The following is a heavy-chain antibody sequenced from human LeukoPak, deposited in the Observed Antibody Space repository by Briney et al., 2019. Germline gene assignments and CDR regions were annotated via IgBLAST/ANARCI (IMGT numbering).Heavy chain of an antibody. V-gene: IGHV1-2*02. Sequence: ALVKVSCKASGYTFTGYYMHWVRQAPGQGLEWMGWINPNSGGTNYAQKFQGRVTMTRDTSISTAYMELSRLRSDDTAVYYCARDGYYYDSSGYHDAFDIWGQGTMVTVSS. J-gene: IGHJ3*02. D-gene: IGHD3-22*01. CDR2: INPNSGGT. CDR3: ARDGYYYDSSGYHDAFDI. CDR1: GYTFTGYY.